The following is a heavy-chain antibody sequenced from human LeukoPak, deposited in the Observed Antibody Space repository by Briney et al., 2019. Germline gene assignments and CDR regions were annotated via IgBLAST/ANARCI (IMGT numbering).Heavy chain of an antibody. V-gene: IGHV3-48*03. CDR2: ISSSGSTI. D-gene: IGHD5-12*01. Sequence: GGSLRLSCAASGFTFSSYAMNWVRQAPGKGLEWVSYISSSGSTIYYADSVKGRFTISRDNAKNSLNLQMNSLRAEDTAVYYCAREGTGYSGYDSFDYWGQGTLVTVSS. J-gene: IGHJ4*02. CDR1: GFTFSSYA. CDR3: AREGTGYSGYDSFDY.